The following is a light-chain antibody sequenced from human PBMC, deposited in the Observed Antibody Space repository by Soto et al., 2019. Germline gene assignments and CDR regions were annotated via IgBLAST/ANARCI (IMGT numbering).Light chain of an antibody. Sequence: EFVLTQSPGTLSLSPGERATLSCMASQTVRNNYLAWYQQKPGQAPRLLIYDASSRATGIPDRFSGSGSGTDFTLTISRLEPEDFAVYYCQQYGSSPRTFGQGTKVDIK. CDR1: QTVRNNY. CDR2: DAS. J-gene: IGKJ1*01. V-gene: IGKV3-20*01. CDR3: QQYGSSPRT.